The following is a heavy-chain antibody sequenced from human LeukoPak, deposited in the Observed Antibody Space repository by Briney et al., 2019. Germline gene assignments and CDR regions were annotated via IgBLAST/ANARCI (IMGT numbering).Heavy chain of an antibody. D-gene: IGHD1-26*01. CDR2: ISYSGNT. CDR1: GDSISSSNYY. Sequence: SETLSLTCTVSGDSISSSNYYWGWIPQPPGQGLEWIGSISYSGNTYYNPSLKSRVTISVDTSKNQFSLKLNSVTAADTAVYYCARPTPSGSYLNWFDPWGQGTLVTVSS. J-gene: IGHJ5*02. V-gene: IGHV4-39*01. CDR3: ARPTPSGSYLNWFDP.